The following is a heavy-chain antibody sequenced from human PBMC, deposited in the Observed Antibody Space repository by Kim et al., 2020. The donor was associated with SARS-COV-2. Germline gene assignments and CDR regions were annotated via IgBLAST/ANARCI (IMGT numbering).Heavy chain of an antibody. CDR1: RFTFDDYT. CDR2: ISWDGGTT. V-gene: IGHV3-43*01. CDR3: AKDSGAPRGYDFDY. D-gene: IGHD5-12*01. J-gene: IGHJ4*02. Sequence: GGSLRLSCAASRFTFDDYTMHWVRQAPGKGLEWVSLISWDGGTTYYADSVKGRFTISRDNRKNSLYLQMNSLRIEDSALYYCAKDSGAPRGYDFDYWGQGTLVADSA.